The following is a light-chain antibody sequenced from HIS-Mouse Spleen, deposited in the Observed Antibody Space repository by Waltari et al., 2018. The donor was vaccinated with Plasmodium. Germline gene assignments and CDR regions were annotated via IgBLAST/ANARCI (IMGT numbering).Light chain of an antibody. V-gene: IGKV3-15*01. J-gene: IGKJ4*01. CDR2: GAS. CDR3: QQYNNWPPLT. CDR1: QSVSSN. Sequence: EIVMTQSPATLSVSPGERATLSCRASQSVSSNLAWYQQKPCQAPRLLIYGASTRATRIPARFSGSGSGTEFTLTISSMQSEDFAVYYCQQYNNWPPLTFGGGTKVEIK.